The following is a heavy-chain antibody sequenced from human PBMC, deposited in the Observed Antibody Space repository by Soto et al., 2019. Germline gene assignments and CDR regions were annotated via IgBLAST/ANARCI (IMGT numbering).Heavy chain of an antibody. J-gene: IGHJ2*01. V-gene: IGHV4-39*01. D-gene: IGHD6-13*01. Sequence: PSAALSLTCTGCGASISRSIDYWGRIRQTPGKGLEWIGTIYYTGVTKNNPSFNSPVTLSIDTSRNEFSLRLSSVTASDTALYYCASDSPDSSRIKNWYFELWGRGTLVTVSS. CDR1: GASISRSIDY. CDR3: ASDSPDSSRIKNWYFEL. CDR2: IYYTGVT.